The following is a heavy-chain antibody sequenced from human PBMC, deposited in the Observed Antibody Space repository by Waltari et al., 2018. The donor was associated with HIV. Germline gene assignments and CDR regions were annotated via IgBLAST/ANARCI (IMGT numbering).Heavy chain of an antibody. D-gene: IGHD1-7*01. CDR1: GFTFSSYA. CDR2: ISYDGSNK. J-gene: IGHJ5*02. Sequence: QVQLVESGGGVVQPGRSLRLSCAASGFTFSSYAMHWVRQAPGKGREWLAVISYDGSNKYYADSVKGRFTISRDNSKNTLYLQMNSLRADDTAVYYCARDRNTWNFGDWFDPWGQGTLVTVSS. CDR3: ARDRNTWNFGDWFDP. V-gene: IGHV3-30*04.